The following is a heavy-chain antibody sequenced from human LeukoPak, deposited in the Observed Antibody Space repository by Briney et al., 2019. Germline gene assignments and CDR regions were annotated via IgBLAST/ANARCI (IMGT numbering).Heavy chain of an antibody. V-gene: IGHV3-66*01. Sequence: GGSLRLSCAASGFTVSSNYMSWVRQAPGKGLEWVSVIYSGGSTYYADSVKGRLTISRDNSKNTLYLQMNSLRAEDTAVYYCARGVSDSSLDYWGQGTLVTVSS. CDR3: ARGVSDSSLDY. J-gene: IGHJ4*02. CDR2: IYSGGST. D-gene: IGHD3-22*01. CDR1: GFTVSSNY.